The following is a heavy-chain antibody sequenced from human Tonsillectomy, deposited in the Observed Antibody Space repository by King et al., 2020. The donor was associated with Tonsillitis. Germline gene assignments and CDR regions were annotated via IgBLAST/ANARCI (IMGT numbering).Heavy chain of an antibody. CDR3: AAPYYYDSSGMSTHAFDI. CDR1: GFTFSSYA. Sequence: VQLVESGGGLVQPGGSLRLSCAASGFTFSSYAMSWVRQAPGKGLEWVSAISGSGGSTYYADSVKGRFTISRDNSKNTLYLQRNSLRAEDTAVYYCAAPYYYDSSGMSTHAFDIWGQGTMVTVSS. D-gene: IGHD3-22*01. J-gene: IGHJ3*02. CDR2: ISGSGGST. V-gene: IGHV3-23*04.